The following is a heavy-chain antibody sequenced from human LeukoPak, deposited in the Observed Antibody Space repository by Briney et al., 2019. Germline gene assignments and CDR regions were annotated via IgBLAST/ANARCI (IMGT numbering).Heavy chain of an antibody. CDR2: IYYSGST. J-gene: IGHJ3*02. D-gene: IGHD2-21*01. CDR1: GGSISSSSYY. V-gene: IGHV4-39*07. CDR3: ARETLKRVIGAFDI. Sequence: SETLSLTCTVSGGSISSSSYYWGWIRQPPGKGLEWIGSIYYSGSTNYNPSLKSRVTISVDTSKNQFSLKLSSVTAADTAVYYCARETLKRVIGAFDIWAKGQWSPSLQ.